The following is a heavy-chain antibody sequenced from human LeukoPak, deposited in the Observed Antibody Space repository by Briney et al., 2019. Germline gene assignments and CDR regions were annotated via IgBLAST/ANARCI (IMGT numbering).Heavy chain of an antibody. CDR3: AKAPVVRSLNWFDP. V-gene: IGHV3-7*01. CDR1: GFIFSSYW. CDR2: MNPDGSKN. J-gene: IGHJ5*02. D-gene: IGHD2-2*01. Sequence: PGGSLRLSCAASGFIFSSYWMSWVRQAPGKGLEWVAIMNPDGSKNYYVDAVKGRFTISRDNANNSLYLQMDSLRAEDTAIYYCAKAPVVRSLNWFDPWGQGTVVTVSS.